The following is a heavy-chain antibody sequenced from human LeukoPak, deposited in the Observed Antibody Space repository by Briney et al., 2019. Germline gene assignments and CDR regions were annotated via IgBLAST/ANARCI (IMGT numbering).Heavy chain of an antibody. J-gene: IGHJ4*02. Sequence: PGGSLRLSCAASGLTLSDHYMDWVRQAPGKGLEWVGRTRNKANSYTTEYAASVKGRFTISRDDSENSLYLQMNSLKTEDTAVYYCVRAVTGGFHFDYWGQGTLVTVSS. CDR1: GLTLSDHY. CDR2: TRNKANSYTT. D-gene: IGHD7-27*01. V-gene: IGHV3-72*01. CDR3: VRAVTGGFHFDY.